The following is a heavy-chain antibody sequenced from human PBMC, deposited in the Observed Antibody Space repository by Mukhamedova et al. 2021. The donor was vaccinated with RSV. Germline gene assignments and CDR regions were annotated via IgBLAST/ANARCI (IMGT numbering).Heavy chain of an antibody. D-gene: IGHD1-14*01. Sequence: YSMNWVRQAPGKGLEWVSYIGSRSTSIKYADSVKGRFTISRDNAKNSLYRQMYSLRDEDRAIYYCARDRDHAFDYWGQGTLVT. J-gene: IGHJ4*02. CDR1: YS. V-gene: IGHV3-48*02. CDR3: ARDRDHAFDY. CDR2: IGSRSTSI.